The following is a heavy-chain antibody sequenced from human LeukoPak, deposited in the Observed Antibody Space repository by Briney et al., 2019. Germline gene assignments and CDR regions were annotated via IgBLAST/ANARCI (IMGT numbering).Heavy chain of an antibody. CDR3: ARDPSPAHYYYYYGMDV. CDR1: GGSISSYY. CDR2: IYYSGST. J-gene: IGHJ6*04. V-gene: IGHV4-59*01. D-gene: IGHD2-2*01. Sequence: TSDTLSLTCTVSGGSISSYYWSWIRQPPGKGLEWIGYIYYSGSTNYNPSLKSRVTISVDTSKNQFSLKLSSVTAADTAVYYCARDPSPAHYYYYYGMDVWGKGTTVTVSS.